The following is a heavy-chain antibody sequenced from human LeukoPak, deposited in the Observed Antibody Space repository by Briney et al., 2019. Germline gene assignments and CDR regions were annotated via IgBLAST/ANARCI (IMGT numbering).Heavy chain of an antibody. Sequence: GGSLRLSCTASGFILSSYAMSWVRQAPGKGLEWISTFSSNSGTTSYADSVKGRFTISRDTSKNTLFLRMDSLRAEDTAVYYCAKGGSTSTYSNSDSWGQGALVTVSS. J-gene: IGHJ5*01. CDR1: GFILSSYA. CDR2: FSSNSGTT. D-gene: IGHD2-2*01. CDR3: AKGGSTSTYSNSDS. V-gene: IGHV3-23*01.